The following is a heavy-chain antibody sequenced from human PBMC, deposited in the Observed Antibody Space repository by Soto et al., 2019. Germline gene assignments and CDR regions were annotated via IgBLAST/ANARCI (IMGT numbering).Heavy chain of an antibody. CDR2: IRSKANNYAT. CDR1: GFTFSDSA. D-gene: IGHD4-17*01. CDR3: TSPNDGDSSTFDY. V-gene: IGHV3-73*02. J-gene: IGHJ4*02. Sequence: EVQLVESGGGLVQPGGSLKLSCAASGFTFSDSAIHWVRQTSGKGLEWVGRIRSKANNYATVYAASLEGRFTISRDDAKNTAHLQMNSLKTEDTAVYYCTSPNDGDSSTFDYWGQGTLVIVSS.